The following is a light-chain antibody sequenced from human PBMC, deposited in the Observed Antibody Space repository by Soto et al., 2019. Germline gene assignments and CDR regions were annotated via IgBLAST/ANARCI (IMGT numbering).Light chain of an antibody. CDR1: QSISSW. CDR3: QQYNSYSLT. Sequence: DIQMTQSPSTLSASVGDRVTITCRASQSISSWFAWYQQKPGKAPKLLIYKASSLESGVPSRFSGSGSGTEFTLTISSLQPDDFATYYCQQYNSYSLTFGQGTKVEIK. CDR2: KAS. V-gene: IGKV1-5*03. J-gene: IGKJ1*01.